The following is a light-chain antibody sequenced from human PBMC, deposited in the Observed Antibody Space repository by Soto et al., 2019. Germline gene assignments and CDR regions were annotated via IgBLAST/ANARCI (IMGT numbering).Light chain of an antibody. CDR2: GAS. J-gene: IGKJ2*01. Sequence: ETVLTQSPCTLSFSPGETGTLSCRASQSVTSSYLAWYQQNPDQAPRLLIYGASNRATGIPDRFSGSGSGTDFSITISRLEPEDFAVYYCQQYGSSLLTFGQGTKLEIK. CDR3: QQYGSSLLT. V-gene: IGKV3-20*01. CDR1: QSVTSSY.